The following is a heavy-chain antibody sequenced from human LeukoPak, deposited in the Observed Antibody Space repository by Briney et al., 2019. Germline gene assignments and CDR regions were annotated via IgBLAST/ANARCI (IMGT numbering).Heavy chain of an antibody. V-gene: IGHV4-59*01. Sequence: SETLSLTCTVSGGSISSYYWSWIRQPPGKGLEWIGYIYYSGSTNYNPSLKSRVTISVDTSKNQFSLKLSSVTAADPAVYYCARDGTRFYDVCGQGTTVTASS. D-gene: IGHD3-3*01. CDR1: GGSISSYY. J-gene: IGHJ6*02. CDR2: IYYSGST. CDR3: ARDGTRFYDV.